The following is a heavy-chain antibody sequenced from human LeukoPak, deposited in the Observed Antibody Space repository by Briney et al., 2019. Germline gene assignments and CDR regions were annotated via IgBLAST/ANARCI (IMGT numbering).Heavy chain of an antibody. CDR3: SRDQDYSDRSGYYFVFCG. J-gene: IGHJ4*02. V-gene: IGHV3-30*03. CDR2: ISYDGSNT. D-gene: IGHD3-22*01. CDR1: GFTFSSHG. Sequence: GGSLRLSCAASGFTFSSHGMHWVRQAPGKGLEWVAIISYDGSNTYYADSVKSRFTISRDNSKNTLFLQMNSLRAEDTAVYYCSRDQDYSDRSGYYFVFCGWGQGTLVTVS.